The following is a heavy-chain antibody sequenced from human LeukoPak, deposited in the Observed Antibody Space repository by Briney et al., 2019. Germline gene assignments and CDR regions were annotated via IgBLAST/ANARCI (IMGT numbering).Heavy chain of an antibody. CDR1: GYSFTGYY. Sequence: ASVKVSCKPSGYSFTGYYMQWVRPAAGRGREWVGWINPNSGGTNHAHKFQGRVTMTRDTSISTAYMELSRLRSDDTAVYYCASGYNYYGSGSYYNRLYYYYMDVWGKGTTVTISS. CDR2: INPNSGGT. D-gene: IGHD3-10*01. V-gene: IGHV1-2*07. J-gene: IGHJ6*03. CDR3: ASGYNYYGSGSYYNRLYYYYMDV.